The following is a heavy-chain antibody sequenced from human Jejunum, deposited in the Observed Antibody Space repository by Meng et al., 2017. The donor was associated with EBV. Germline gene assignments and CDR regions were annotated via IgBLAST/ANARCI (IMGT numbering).Heavy chain of an antibody. J-gene: IGHJ4*02. Sequence: QLQVQELDPGLVKPSATLSLPFTGSGGPVNSGNFYWSWIRQPPGKGLEWIGYIYYSGSTNYIPSLKSRVTISLDTSKNQFSLKLSSVTAADTAVYYCAGLRYSGYDRAFDYWGQGALVTVSS. CDR2: IYYSGST. V-gene: IGHV4-61*01. D-gene: IGHD5-12*01. CDR1: GGPVNSGNFY. CDR3: AGLRYSGYDRAFDY.